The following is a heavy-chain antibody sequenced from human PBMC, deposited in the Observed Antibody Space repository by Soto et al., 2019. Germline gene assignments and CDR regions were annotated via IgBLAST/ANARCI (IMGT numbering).Heavy chain of an antibody. D-gene: IGHD6-13*01. CDR1: GYNFTNYC. Sequence: PGESLKISCKGSGYNFTNYCIGWVRQMPGKCLEWMGIIYPGDSNTRNNPSLEGQDTISADNSISTAYLQWSSLKASDTAMYDCARSGSNIWTRGYFDSWAQGTLFTVS. CDR2: IYPGDSNT. CDR3: ARSGSNIWTRGYFDS. J-gene: IGHJ4*02. V-gene: IGHV5-51*01.